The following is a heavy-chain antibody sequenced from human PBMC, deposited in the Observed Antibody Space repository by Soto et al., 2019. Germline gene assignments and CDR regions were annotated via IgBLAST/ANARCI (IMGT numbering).Heavy chain of an antibody. D-gene: IGHD3-16*01. J-gene: IGHJ4*02. CDR2: INHSGST. CDR1: GGSVSGYY. CDR3: ARGQGGPNLYAAYYFDY. V-gene: IGHV4-34*01. Sequence: QVQLQQWGAGLLKPSETLSRTCAVYGGSVSGYYWSWIRQPPGKGLEWIGEINHSGSTNYNPSLKSRVTISVDTAKNQFSLKLSSVTAADTAVYYCARGQGGPNLYAAYYFDYWGQGTLVTVSS.